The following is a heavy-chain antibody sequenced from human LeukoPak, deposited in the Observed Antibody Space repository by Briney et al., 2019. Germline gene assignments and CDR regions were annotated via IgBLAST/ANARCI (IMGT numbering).Heavy chain of an antibody. J-gene: IGHJ4*02. V-gene: IGHV3-30*02. D-gene: IGHD6-13*01. Sequence: GGSLRLSCGASGFIFSNYGMHWVRQAPGKGLEWVAFIRYDGSDKYYADSVKGRFTISRDNSKNTLYVQMNTLRAEDTAAYYCAKDIGRSSYYYFDYWGQGTLVTVSS. CDR1: GFIFSNYG. CDR2: IRYDGSDK. CDR3: AKDIGRSSYYYFDY.